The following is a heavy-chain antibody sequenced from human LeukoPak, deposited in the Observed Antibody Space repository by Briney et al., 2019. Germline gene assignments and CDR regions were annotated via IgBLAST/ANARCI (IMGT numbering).Heavy chain of an antibody. CDR2: IWYDGSNK. CDR1: GFTFSSYG. CDR3: ARAYCGGDCYSGMDV. Sequence: ARSHRPSCAASGFTFSSYGMHWVRQAPGKRLEWVAVIWYDGSNKNYSDPVKGRFTIARDNSKNTLYLQMNSLRVEDTAVYYCARAYCGGDCYSGMDVWGQGTTVTVSS. J-gene: IGHJ6*02. V-gene: IGHV3-33*01. D-gene: IGHD2-21*01.